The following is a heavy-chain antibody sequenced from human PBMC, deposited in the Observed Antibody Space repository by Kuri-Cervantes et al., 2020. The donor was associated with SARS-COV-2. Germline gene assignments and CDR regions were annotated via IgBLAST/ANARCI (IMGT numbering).Heavy chain of an antibody. CDR3: ARHVAAPWFDP. CDR1: GYSFTSYW. Sequence: GGSLRLSCKGSGYSFTSYWIGWVRQMPGKGLEWMGIIYPGDSDTRYSPSFQGQVTISADKSISTAYLQWSSLKASDTAMYYCARHVAAPWFDPWGQGTLVTVSS. V-gene: IGHV5-51*01. CDR2: IYPGDSDT. J-gene: IGHJ5*02. D-gene: IGHD6-6*01.